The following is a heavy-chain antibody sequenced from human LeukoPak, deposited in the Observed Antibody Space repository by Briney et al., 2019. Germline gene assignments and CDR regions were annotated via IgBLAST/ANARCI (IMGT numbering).Heavy chain of an antibody. Sequence: GASVKVSRKASGYTFTGYYMHWVRQAPGPGLGWMGWINPNSGGTNYAQKFQGRVTMTRDTSISTAYMELSRLRSDDTAVYYRASTRSEEDAFDIWGQGTMVTVSS. V-gene: IGHV1-2*02. CDR1: GYTFTGYY. J-gene: IGHJ3*02. CDR2: INPNSGGT. CDR3: ASTRSEEDAFDI.